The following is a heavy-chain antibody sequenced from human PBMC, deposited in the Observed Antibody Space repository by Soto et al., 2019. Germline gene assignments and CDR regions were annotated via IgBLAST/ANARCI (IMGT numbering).Heavy chain of an antibody. CDR1: GGTVASSHW. CDR3: AREIVTAGGNNYFDP. D-gene: IGHD2-21*02. CDR2: VYHTGDT. J-gene: IGHJ5*02. Sequence: SETLSLTCGVSGGTVASSHWWSWVRQSPGRGLEWVGNVYHTGDTNFNPSLQSRVTFSVDKSNNQFSLRLTSVTAADTAVYFCAREIVTAGGNNYFDPWGPGTLVTVSS. V-gene: IGHV4-4*02.